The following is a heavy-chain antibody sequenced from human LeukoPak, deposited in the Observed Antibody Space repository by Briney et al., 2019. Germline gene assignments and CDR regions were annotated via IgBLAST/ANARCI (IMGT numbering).Heavy chain of an antibody. CDR2: ISSSSSYI. D-gene: IGHD2-2*01. CDR1: GFTFSSYS. Sequence: AGGSLRLSCAASGFTFSSYSMNWVRQAPGKGLEWVSSISSSSSYIYYADSVKGRFTISRDNAKNSLYLQMNSLRAEDTAVYYCARGSRVVPAAVNWFDPWGQGTLVTVSS. V-gene: IGHV3-21*01. CDR3: ARGSRVVPAAVNWFDP. J-gene: IGHJ5*02.